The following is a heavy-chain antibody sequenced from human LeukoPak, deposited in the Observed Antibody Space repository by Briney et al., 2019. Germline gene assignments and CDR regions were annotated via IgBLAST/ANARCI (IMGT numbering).Heavy chain of an antibody. CDR3: ARHAAVAVYYHFYYSDF. V-gene: IGHV5-51*01. Sequence: GESLKISCHGSGYSFTSYWVGRVRQMPGKGLEWMGIIYPGDSDTRYSPSFQGQVTISADKSISTAYLQWSSLKASDTAMYYCARHAAVAVYYHFYYSDFWGKGTTVTVSS. CDR2: IYPGDSDT. D-gene: IGHD6-13*01. CDR1: GYSFTSYW. J-gene: IGHJ6*03.